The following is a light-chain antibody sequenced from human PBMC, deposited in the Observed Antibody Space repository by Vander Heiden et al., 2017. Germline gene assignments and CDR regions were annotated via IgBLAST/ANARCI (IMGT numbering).Light chain of an antibody. CDR1: SSDVGAYNY. Sequence: QSALTQPRSASGSPGQSITISCTGTSSDVGAYNYVSWYQQHPGKAPKLVIYEVNKRPSGVPHRFSGSKSGNAASLTVSVLQAEDEADFYCSSYAGRYSWVFGGGTKLTVL. CDR3: SSYAGRYSWV. CDR2: EVN. V-gene: IGLV2-8*01. J-gene: IGLJ3*02.